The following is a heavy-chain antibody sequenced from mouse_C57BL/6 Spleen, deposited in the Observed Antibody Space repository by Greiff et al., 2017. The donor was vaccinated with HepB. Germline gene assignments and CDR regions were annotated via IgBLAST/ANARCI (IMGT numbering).Heavy chain of an antibody. CDR2: IWSGGST. CDR1: GFSLTSYG. CDR3: ARMGPPAY. Sequence: QVTLKVSGPGLVQPSQSLSITCTVSGFSLTSYGVHWVRQSPGKGLEWLGVIWSGGSTDYNAAFISRLSISKDNSKSQVFFKMNSLQADDTAIYYCARMGPPAYWGQGTLVTVSA. J-gene: IGHJ3*01. D-gene: IGHD6-1*01. V-gene: IGHV2-2*01.